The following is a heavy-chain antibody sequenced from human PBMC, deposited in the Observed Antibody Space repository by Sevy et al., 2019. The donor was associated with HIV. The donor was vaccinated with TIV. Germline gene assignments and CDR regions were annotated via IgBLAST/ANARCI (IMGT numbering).Heavy chain of an antibody. Sequence: GGSLRLSCTPSEFTFGDYTMTWVRQAPGKGLEWVAFIRGKPYGGTTEYAASVKGRFSISRDDSKSIAYLQMNSLKIEDTGVYYCTRVEGAADWGMDVWGQGTTVTVSS. J-gene: IGHJ6*02. CDR1: EFTFGDYT. D-gene: IGHD1-26*01. V-gene: IGHV3-49*04. CDR2: IRGKPYGGTT. CDR3: TRVEGAADWGMDV.